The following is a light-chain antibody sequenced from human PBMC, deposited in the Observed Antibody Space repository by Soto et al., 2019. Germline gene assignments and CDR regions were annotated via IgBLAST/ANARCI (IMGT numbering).Light chain of an antibody. CDR1: QGISRY. CDR3: QQLNTYPVT. CDR2: AAS. Sequence: IPLTQSRSSLSASVGDSVTITCRASQGISRYLAWYQQKPGRAPQLLISAASALQSGVPSGFSGSGSGTHFTLLISRLQPEDFATYYCQQLNTYPVTFGGGAKVEIK. J-gene: IGKJ4*01. V-gene: IGKV1-9*01.